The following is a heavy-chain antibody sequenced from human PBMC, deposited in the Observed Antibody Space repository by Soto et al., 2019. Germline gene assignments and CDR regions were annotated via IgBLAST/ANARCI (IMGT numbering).Heavy chain of an antibody. CDR3: VKDSWSLVSFDH. Sequence: QVQLVESGGGGVQPGRSLRLTCAASGFAFKSYGMHWVRQAPGRGLEWVAAISYDGGHMYYGDSVKGRFTISRDNSKNTLYLQMTSLRPEDTAVYHCVKDSWSLVSFDHWGQGTLVTVSS. CDR2: ISYDGGHM. J-gene: IGHJ4*02. CDR1: GFAFKSYG. V-gene: IGHV3-30*18. D-gene: IGHD2-15*01.